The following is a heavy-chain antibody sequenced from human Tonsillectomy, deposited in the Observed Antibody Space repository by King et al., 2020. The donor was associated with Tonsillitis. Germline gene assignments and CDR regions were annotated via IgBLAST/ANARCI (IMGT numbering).Heavy chain of an antibody. CDR2: SYYSGST. CDR3: ARHIGASRAFDI. J-gene: IGHJ3*02. CDR1: GGSIRSYY. Sequence: QLQESGPGVVKPSETLSLTCTVSGGSIRSYYWSWIRQPPGKGLEWIGYSYYSGSTNYNPSLKSRFTFSVDTSRDPFSLKLTSVTAADTAVYYCARHIGASRAFDIWGQGTMVTVSS. D-gene: IGHD3-3*01. V-gene: IGHV4-59*01.